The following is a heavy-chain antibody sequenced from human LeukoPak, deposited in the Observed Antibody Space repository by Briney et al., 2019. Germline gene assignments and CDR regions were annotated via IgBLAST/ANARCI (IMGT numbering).Heavy chain of an antibody. CDR1: GGSISSSSYY. CDR3: ARVGGYSSSWYLHYYYYMDV. Sequence: SETLSLTCTVSGGSISSSSYYWGWIRQPPGKGLEWIGSIYYSGSTYYNPSLKSRVTISVDTSKNQFSLKLSSVTAADTAVYYCARVGGYSSSWYLHYYYYMDVWGKGTTVTISS. CDR2: IYYSGST. D-gene: IGHD6-13*01. J-gene: IGHJ6*03. V-gene: IGHV4-39*07.